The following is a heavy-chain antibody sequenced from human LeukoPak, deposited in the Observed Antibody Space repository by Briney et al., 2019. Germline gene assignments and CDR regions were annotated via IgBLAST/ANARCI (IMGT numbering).Heavy chain of an antibody. CDR2: IFPADSDI. Sequence: GESLKLSCQASGYTFVNYWVAWVRQMPGRGLEWMGIIFPADSDIRYSPAFQGHITISVDDSNSVAYLQWNSVKASDTASDYCARTHSSTLIWFDPGGQGTLVSVSS. CDR3: ARTHSSTLIWFDP. D-gene: IGHD6-6*01. V-gene: IGHV5-51*01. CDR1: GYTFVNYW. J-gene: IGHJ5*02.